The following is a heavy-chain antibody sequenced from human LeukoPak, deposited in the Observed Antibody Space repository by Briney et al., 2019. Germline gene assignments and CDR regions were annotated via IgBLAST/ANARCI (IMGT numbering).Heavy chain of an antibody. CDR2: IEVGGAIT. V-gene: IGHV3-23*01. CDR1: GFTFSSYA. Sequence: GGSLRLSCAASGFTFSSYAMTWVRRAPGKGLEWVSTIEVGGAITHYAASVKGRFTISRDTSKKILYLQMDSLRPEDTAVYYCARPDCSSTSCYTLEFWGQGALVTVSS. D-gene: IGHD2-2*02. CDR3: ARPDCSSTSCYTLEF. J-gene: IGHJ4*02.